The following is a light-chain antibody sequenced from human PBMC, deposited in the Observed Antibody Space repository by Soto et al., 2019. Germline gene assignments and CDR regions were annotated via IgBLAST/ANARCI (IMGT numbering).Light chain of an antibody. CDR1: SSDVGSYNL. J-gene: IGLJ1*01. CDR3: SSYTSSNTLDV. CDR2: EGS. Sequence: QSVLTQPASVSGSPGQSITISCTGTSSDVGSYNLVSWYQQHPGKAPKLMIYEGSKRPSGVSNRFSGSKSGNTASLTISGLQAEDEAGYYCSSYTSSNTLDVFGTGTKVTVL. V-gene: IGLV2-14*02.